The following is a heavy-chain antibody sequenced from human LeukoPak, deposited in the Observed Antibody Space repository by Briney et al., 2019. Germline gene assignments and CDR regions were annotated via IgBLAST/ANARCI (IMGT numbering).Heavy chain of an antibody. D-gene: IGHD2-2*01. Sequence: GASVKVSXKASGYTFTGYYMHWVRQAPGQGLEWMGWINPNSGGTNYAQKFQGRVTMTRDTSISTAYMELSRLRSDDTAVYYCARDCSSTSCSDYWGQGTLVTVSS. CDR3: ARDCSSTSCSDY. CDR2: INPNSGGT. V-gene: IGHV1-2*02. J-gene: IGHJ4*02. CDR1: GYTFTGYY.